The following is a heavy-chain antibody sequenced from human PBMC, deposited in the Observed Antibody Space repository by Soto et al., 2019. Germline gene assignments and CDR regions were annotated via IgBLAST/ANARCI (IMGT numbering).Heavy chain of an antibody. CDR2: IWYDGSNK. J-gene: IGHJ4*02. CDR3: ARDAQWLVQDY. V-gene: IGHV3-33*01. Sequence: GGSLRLSCAASGFTFSSYGMHWVRQAPGKGLEWVAVIWYDGSNKYYADSVKGRFTISRDNSKNTLYLQMNSLRAEDTAVYYCARDAQWLVQDYWGQGTLVTVSS. D-gene: IGHD6-19*01. CDR1: GFTFSSYG.